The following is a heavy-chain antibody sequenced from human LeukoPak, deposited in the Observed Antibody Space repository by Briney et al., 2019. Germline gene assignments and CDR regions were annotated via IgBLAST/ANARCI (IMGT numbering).Heavy chain of an antibody. J-gene: IGHJ4*02. CDR2: IYYSGST. CDR1: GGSISSGDYY. V-gene: IGHV4-30-4*01. D-gene: IGHD2-2*01. Sequence: SQTLSLTCTVSGGSISSGDYYWNWIRQPPGKGLEWIGYIYYSGSTNYNPSLKSRVTISVDTSKNQFSLKLSSVTAADTAVYYCARHSLCSSTSCFPYYFDYWGQGTLVTVSS. CDR3: ARHSLCSSTSCFPYYFDY.